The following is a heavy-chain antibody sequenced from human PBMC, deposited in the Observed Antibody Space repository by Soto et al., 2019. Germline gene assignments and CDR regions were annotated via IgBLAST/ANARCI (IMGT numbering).Heavy chain of an antibody. CDR3: AREWLDLRVFTYACGY. Sequence: QVQLVQSGAELKKPGASVKVSCKASGYTFNKYAMHWVRQAPGQSLEWMGWINVDNGDTKYSQKFQGRVTIARDTSANTLYLDLSSLISEDTAVYYCAREWLDLRVFTYACGYWGQGTLVTVSS. J-gene: IGHJ4*02. CDR2: INVDNGDT. CDR1: GYTFNKYA. D-gene: IGHD5-12*01. V-gene: IGHV1-3*01.